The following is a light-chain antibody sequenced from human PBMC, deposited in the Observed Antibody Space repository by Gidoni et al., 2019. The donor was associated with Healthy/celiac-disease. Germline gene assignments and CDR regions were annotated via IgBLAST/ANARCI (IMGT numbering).Light chain of an antibody. J-gene: IGLJ2*01. CDR1: SSDVGGYNY. V-gene: IGLV2-14*01. CDR3: SSYTSSSTLV. CDR2: EVS. Sequence: QSALTQPASVAGSPGTSITISCTGTSSDVGGYNYVSWYQQHPGKAPKLMIYEVSKRPSGVSNRFSGSKSGNTASLTISGLQAEDEADYYCSSYTSSSTLVFGGGTKLTVL.